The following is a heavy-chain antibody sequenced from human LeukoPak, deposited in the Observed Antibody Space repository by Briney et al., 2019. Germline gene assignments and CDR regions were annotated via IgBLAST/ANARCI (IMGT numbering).Heavy chain of an antibody. V-gene: IGHV4-38-2*02. Sequence: PSETLSLTCTVSGYSISSGYYWGWIRQPPGKGLEWIGSIYHSGNIYYNPSLKSRVTISVDTSKNQFSLKLSSVTAADTAVYYCARETPEYYDSSGYYYVPNYYYYYMDVWGKGTTVTVSS. CDR1: GYSISSGYY. D-gene: IGHD3-22*01. J-gene: IGHJ6*03. CDR3: ARETPEYYDSSGYYYVPNYYYYYMDV. CDR2: IYHSGNI.